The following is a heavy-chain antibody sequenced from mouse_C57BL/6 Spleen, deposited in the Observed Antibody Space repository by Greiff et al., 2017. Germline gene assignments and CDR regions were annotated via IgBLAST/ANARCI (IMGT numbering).Heavy chain of an antibody. CDR3: ARAGSSFYYAMDY. J-gene: IGHJ4*01. CDR1: GYTFTSYW. CDR2: IDPSDSET. V-gene: IGHV1-52*01. Sequence: QVQLKQPGAELVRPGSSVKLSCKASGYTFTSYWMHWVKQRPIQGLEWIGNIDPSDSETHYNQKFKDKATLTVDKSSSTAYMQLSSLTSEDSAVYYCARAGSSFYYAMDYWGQGTSVTVSS. D-gene: IGHD1-1*01.